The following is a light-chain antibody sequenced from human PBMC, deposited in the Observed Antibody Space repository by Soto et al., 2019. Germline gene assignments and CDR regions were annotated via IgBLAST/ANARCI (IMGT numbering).Light chain of an antibody. CDR1: QTVNSDY. Sequence: IVLTQSPGTLSLSPGETATLSCRASQTVNSDYLAWFQQRPGQAPRLLIFATSRRATDIPDRFSGSGSGTDVTLAIRRLEPEDCAVYYCHQFGYSPRTFGQGTKVE. V-gene: IGKV3-20*01. CDR2: ATS. CDR3: HQFGYSPRT. J-gene: IGKJ1*01.